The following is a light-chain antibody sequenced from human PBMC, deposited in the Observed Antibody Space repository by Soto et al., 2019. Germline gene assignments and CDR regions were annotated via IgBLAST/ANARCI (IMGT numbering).Light chain of an antibody. V-gene: IGKV1-39*01. CDR1: QSIGTD. CDR2: GAS. Sequence: DLPMTQSPASLSASMGDRVSITCRASQSIGTDLNWYQQKPGKAPKLLIYGASTWQGGVPSRFSGSGSGTEFTLTISSLQPGDLATYFCQQTYSTPWTFGQGTKVDI. CDR3: QQTYSTPWT. J-gene: IGKJ1*01.